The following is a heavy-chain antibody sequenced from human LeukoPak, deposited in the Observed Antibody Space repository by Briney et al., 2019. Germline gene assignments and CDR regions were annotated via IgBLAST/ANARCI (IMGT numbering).Heavy chain of an antibody. CDR1: GFTFSSYW. J-gene: IGHJ5*02. CDR3: ARSNYDSTTVYYHLDL. Sequence: GGSLRLSCAASGFTFSSYWMHWVRQAPGKGPVWVSRVDVHGQGTAYADSVKGRFTISRDNAKNTLSLQMNSLSAEDTAVYYCARSNYDSTTVYYHLDLWGQGTLVTVSS. V-gene: IGHV3-74*01. CDR2: VDVHGQGT. D-gene: IGHD3-9*01.